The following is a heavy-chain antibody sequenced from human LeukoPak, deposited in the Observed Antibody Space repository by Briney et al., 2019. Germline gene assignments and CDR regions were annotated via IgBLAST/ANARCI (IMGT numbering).Heavy chain of an antibody. V-gene: IGHV3-30*03. D-gene: IGHD1-1*01. CDR3: ARGNGAPNWFDS. CDR2: ISYDGSND. J-gene: IGHJ5*01. CDR1: GFTFRSYV. Sequence: PGGSLRLSCAASGFTFRSYVMHWVRQAPGKGLEWVAFISYDGSNDNYADSVKGRFTISRDNSKNTVDLQLNSLRTEDTAVYYSARGNGAPNWFDSWGQGTLVTVSS.